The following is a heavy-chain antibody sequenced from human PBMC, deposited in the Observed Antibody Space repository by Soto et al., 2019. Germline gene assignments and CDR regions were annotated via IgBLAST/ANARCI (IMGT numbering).Heavy chain of an antibody. Sequence: GASVKVSCKASGGTFSSYAISWVRQAPGQGLEWMGGIIPIFGTANYAQKFQGRVTITADESTSTAYMELSSLRSEDTAVYYCARTSNSHYYDSSGYYYVPLDYWGQGTLVTVSS. D-gene: IGHD3-22*01. J-gene: IGHJ4*02. CDR3: ARTSNSHYYDSSGYYYVPLDY. CDR1: GGTFSSYA. CDR2: IIPIFGTA. V-gene: IGHV1-69*13.